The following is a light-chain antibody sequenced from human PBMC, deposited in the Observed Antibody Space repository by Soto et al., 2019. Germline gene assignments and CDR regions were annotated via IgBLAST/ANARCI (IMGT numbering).Light chain of an antibody. V-gene: IGLV4-69*01. CDR2: LNSDGSH. CDR1: SGHSSYA. J-gene: IGLJ2*01. Sequence: QPVLTQSPSASASLGASVKLTCTLSSGHSSYAIAWHQQQPEKGPRYLMKLNSDGSHSKGDGIPDRFSGSSSGAERYLTISGLHSEDEADYYCQTWGTDIVVFGGGTKLTVL. CDR3: QTWGTDIVV.